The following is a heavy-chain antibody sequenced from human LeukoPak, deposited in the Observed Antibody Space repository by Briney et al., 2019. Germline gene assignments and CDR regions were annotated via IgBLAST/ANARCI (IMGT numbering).Heavy chain of an antibody. V-gene: IGHV3-74*01. Sequence: PGGSLRLSCAVSGFSLRSYWMHWVRQAPGKGLVWVSRISGDGSMTNYADSVKGRFTISRDNAKNKVYLQMNSLRAEDTAVYYCARYSSSSGGASHYFDYWGQGTLVTVSS. D-gene: IGHD6-6*01. J-gene: IGHJ4*02. CDR3: ARYSSSSGGASHYFDY. CDR2: ISGDGSMT. CDR1: GFSLRSYW.